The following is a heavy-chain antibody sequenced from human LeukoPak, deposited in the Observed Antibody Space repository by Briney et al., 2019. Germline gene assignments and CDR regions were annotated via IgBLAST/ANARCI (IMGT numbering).Heavy chain of an antibody. D-gene: IGHD4-23*01. J-gene: IGHJ4*02. CDR1: GGSISSGGYY. CDR2: IYYSGST. V-gene: IGHV4-31*03. Sequence: PSQTLSLTCTVSGGSISSGGYYWSWIRQHPGKGLEWIGYIYYSGSTYYNPSLKSRVTISVDTSKNQFSLKLSPVTAADTAVYYCARVEEANGGYFDYWGQGTLVTVSS. CDR3: ARVEEANGGYFDY.